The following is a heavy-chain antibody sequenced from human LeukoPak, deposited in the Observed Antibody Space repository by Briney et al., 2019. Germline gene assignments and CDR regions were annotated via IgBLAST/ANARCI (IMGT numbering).Heavy chain of an antibody. Sequence: PGGSLRLSCAASGFTFSSYGMSWVRQAPGKGLEWVSVIYSGGSTYYADSVKGRFTISRDNSKNTLYLQMNSLRAEDTAVYYCARETYYYDSSGYPRTYWGQGTLVTVSS. CDR1: GFTFSSYG. D-gene: IGHD3-22*01. CDR3: ARETYYYDSSGYPRTY. V-gene: IGHV3-53*01. J-gene: IGHJ4*02. CDR2: IYSGGST.